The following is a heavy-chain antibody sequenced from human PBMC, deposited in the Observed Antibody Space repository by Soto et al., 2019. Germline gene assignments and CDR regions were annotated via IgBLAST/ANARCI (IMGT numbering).Heavy chain of an antibody. CDR3: AGLVYDSRLNYLYFDH. Sequence: SETLSLTCDVSGVSISSGNWWSWARQPPGKGLEWIAEVYNDGSANYHPSLESRATISVDRSKNQFSLRLSSVTAADTGKYYCAGLVYDSRLNYLYFDHWGQGTLVTVSS. D-gene: IGHD3-22*01. CDR2: VYNDGSA. CDR1: GVSISSGNW. J-gene: IGHJ4*02. V-gene: IGHV4-4*02.